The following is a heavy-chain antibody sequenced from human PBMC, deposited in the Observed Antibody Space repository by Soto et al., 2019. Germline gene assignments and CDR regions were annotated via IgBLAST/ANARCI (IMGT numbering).Heavy chain of an antibody. D-gene: IGHD3-22*01. CDR2: ISSSSSYI. CDR3: ARDRLTYYYDSSGELDY. CDR1: GFTFSSYS. J-gene: IGHJ4*02. V-gene: IGHV3-21*01. Sequence: GGSLRLSCAASGFTFSSYSMNWVRQAPGKGLEWVSSISSSSSYIYYADSVKGRFTISRGNAKNSLYLQMNSLRAEDTAVYYCARDRLTYYYDSSGELDYWGQGTLVTVSS.